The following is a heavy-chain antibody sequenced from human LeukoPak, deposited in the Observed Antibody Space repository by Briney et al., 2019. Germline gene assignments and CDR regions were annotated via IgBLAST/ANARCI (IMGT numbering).Heavy chain of an antibody. CDR3: ARKPVLRYFDWLFRYNWFDP. CDR1: GGSISSYY. J-gene: IGHJ5*02. Sequence: PSETLSLTCTDSGGSISSYYWSWIRQPPGKGLEWIGEINHSGSTNYNPSLKSRVTISVDTSKNQFSLKLSSVTAADTAVYYCARKPVLRYFDWLFRYNWFDPWGQGTLFTVSS. D-gene: IGHD3-9*01. V-gene: IGHV4-34*01. CDR2: INHSGST.